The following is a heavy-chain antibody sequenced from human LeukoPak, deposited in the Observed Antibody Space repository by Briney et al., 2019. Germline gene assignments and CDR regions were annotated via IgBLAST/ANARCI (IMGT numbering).Heavy chain of an antibody. CDR1: GFTFDDYG. D-gene: IGHD6-13*01. V-gene: IGHV3-20*04. J-gene: IGHJ4*02. CDR2: INWNGGST. CDR3: ARDYGIAAAGEGDTDY. Sequence: PGGSLRLSCAASGFTFDDYGMSWVRQAPGKGLEWVSGINWNGGSTGYADSVKGRFTISRDNAKNSLYLQMNSLRAEDTALYYCARDYGIAAAGEGDTDYWGQGTLVTVSS.